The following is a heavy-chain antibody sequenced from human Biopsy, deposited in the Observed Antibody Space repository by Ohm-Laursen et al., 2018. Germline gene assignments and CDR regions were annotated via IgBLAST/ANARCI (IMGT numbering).Heavy chain of an antibody. CDR3: ARDALGGGSYRFFY. CDR2: IIPIFGTA. CDR1: GGSFSTYT. V-gene: IGHV1-69*01. J-gene: IGHJ4*02. Sequence: SSVKVSCKASGGSFSTYTICWVRQAPGQGLEWMGGIIPIFGTANYAQKFQGRVTITADESTSTAYMELSSLRSDDTAVYYCARDALGGGSYRFFYWGQGSLVTVSS. D-gene: IGHD1-26*01.